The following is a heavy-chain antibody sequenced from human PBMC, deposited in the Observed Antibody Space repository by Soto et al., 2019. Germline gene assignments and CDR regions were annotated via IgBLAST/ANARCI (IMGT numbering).Heavy chain of an antibody. CDR1: GYTFTSYG. CDR3: ASNLLVGYGLEGESD. V-gene: IGHV1-18*01. J-gene: IGHJ4*02. CDR2: ISAYNGNT. D-gene: IGHD5-18*01. Sequence: QVQLVQSGAEVKKPGASVKVSCKASGYTFTSYGISWVRQAPGQGLEWMGWISAYNGNTNYAQKLQGRVTMTTDTPPSTAYMELRSLRSDDTAVYYCASNLLVGYGLEGESDWGQGTLVTVSS.